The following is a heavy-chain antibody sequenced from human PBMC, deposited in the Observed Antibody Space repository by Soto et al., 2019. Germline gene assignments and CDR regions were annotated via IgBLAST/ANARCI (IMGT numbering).Heavy chain of an antibody. D-gene: IGHD3-10*01. CDR3: ARATTGTSSFFYYGLDV. CDR2: IYYNGNT. CDR1: GGSPSNDHYY. J-gene: IGHJ6*02. V-gene: IGHV4-30-4*08. Sequence: PSETLSLTCSVSGGSPSNDHYYLTWILQPPGKGLAWVGPIYYNGNTYYDPSLKSRLTMSLDTSQNQFSLHLTSVIAADSASYFCARATTGTSSFFYYGLDVWGQGTTVT.